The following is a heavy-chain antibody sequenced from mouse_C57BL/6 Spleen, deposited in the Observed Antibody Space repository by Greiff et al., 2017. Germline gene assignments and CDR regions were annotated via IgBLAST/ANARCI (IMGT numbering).Heavy chain of an antibody. CDR1: GFTFSNYW. CDR3: TIYDGYSAWFAY. Sequence: EVNVVESGGGLVQPGGSMKLSCVASGFTFSNYWMNWVRQPPEKGLEWVAQIRLKSDNYATHYAESVKGRFTISRDDSKSSVYLQMNNLRAEDTGIYYCTIYDGYSAWFAYWGQGTLVTVSA. CDR2: IRLKSDNYAT. J-gene: IGHJ3*01. D-gene: IGHD2-3*01. V-gene: IGHV6-3*01.